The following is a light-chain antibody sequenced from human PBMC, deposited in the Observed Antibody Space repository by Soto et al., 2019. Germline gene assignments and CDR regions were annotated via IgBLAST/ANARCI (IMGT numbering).Light chain of an antibody. CDR1: ESIDNW. V-gene: IGKV1-5*01. J-gene: IGKJ1*01. Sequence: DIQMTQSPSTLSASVGDTVTITCRASESIDNWVAWYQQKPGKAPRLLIFAASTLVRGVPSTFSGRGSGTEFTLTISSLQADDYATSYCQQYHTDWTSGQGTKV. CDR3: QQYHTDWT. CDR2: AAS.